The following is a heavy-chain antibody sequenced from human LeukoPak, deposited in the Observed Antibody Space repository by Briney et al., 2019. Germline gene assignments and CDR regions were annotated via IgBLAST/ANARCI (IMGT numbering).Heavy chain of an antibody. J-gene: IGHJ1*01. V-gene: IGHV4-59*01. CDR2: IFYSGST. Sequence: PSETLSLTCTVLGGSISTYYWSWIRQPPGKGLEWFGYIFYSGSTNYNPSLKSRVTISVETSKNQFSLNLSSVTAADTAVYYCARGNSYYDSSDYFPWESFQHWGQGTLVTVSS. CDR3: ARGNSYYDSSDYFPWESFQH. D-gene: IGHD3-22*01. CDR1: GGSISTYY.